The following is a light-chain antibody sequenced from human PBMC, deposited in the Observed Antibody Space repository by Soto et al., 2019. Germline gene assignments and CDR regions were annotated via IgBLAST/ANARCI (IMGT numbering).Light chain of an antibody. CDR3: QQNYSPPLS. CDR2: SAS. J-gene: IGKJ4*01. V-gene: IGKV1-39*01. CDR1: QSISSY. Sequence: DIRMTQSPSSLSASVGDRVTITCRASQSISSYVSWFQQKAGEAPRLLMYSASSLPSGVPSRFIGSGSGTDFTLTISSLQPEDFATYYCQQNYSPPLSFGGGTKVEI.